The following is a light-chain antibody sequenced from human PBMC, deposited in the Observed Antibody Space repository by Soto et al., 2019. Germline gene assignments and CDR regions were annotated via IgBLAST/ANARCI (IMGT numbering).Light chain of an antibody. CDR3: QQYNTWPIT. CDR2: GVS. J-gene: IGKJ5*01. V-gene: IGKV3-15*01. Sequence: VLTQSPATLSLSPGERATISCRASQSVSGDLAWYQQKPGQAPRRLMYGVSTRASGIPARFGGSGSATEFTLTISSLQSEDFAVYYCQQYNTWPITFGQGTRLEIK. CDR1: QSVSGD.